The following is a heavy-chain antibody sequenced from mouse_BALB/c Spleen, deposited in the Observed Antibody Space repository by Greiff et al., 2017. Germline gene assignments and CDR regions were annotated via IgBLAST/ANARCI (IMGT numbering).Heavy chain of an antibody. CDR2: ISYSGST. J-gene: IGHJ4*01. CDR3: ARNYYGYAMDY. D-gene: IGHD1-1*01. CDR1: GYSITSDYA. Sequence: EVQLQQSGPGLVKPSQSLSLTCTVTGYSITSDYAWNWIRQLPGNKLEWMGYISYSGSTSYNPSLKSRITITRDTSKNQFFLQLNSVTTEDTATYYCARNYYGYAMDYWGQGTSVTVSS. V-gene: IGHV3-2*02.